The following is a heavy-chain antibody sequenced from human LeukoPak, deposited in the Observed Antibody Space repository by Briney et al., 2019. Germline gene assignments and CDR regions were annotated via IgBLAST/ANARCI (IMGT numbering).Heavy chain of an antibody. V-gene: IGHV6-1*01. Sequence: SQTLSLTCVISGDSVSSNSAAWNWIRQSPSRGLEWLGRTYYRSKWYNDYAVSVKSRITINPDTSKNQFSLQLNSVTPEDTAVYYCTRDKNEGQWLASHDAFDIWGQGTMVTVSS. D-gene: IGHD6-19*01. J-gene: IGHJ3*02. CDR1: GDSVSSNSAA. CDR2: TYYRSKWYN. CDR3: TRDKNEGQWLASHDAFDI.